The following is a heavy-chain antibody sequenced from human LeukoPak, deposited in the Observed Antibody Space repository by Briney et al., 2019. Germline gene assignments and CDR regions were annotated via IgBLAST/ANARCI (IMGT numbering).Heavy chain of an antibody. V-gene: IGHV1-2*02. J-gene: IGHJ4*02. Sequence: ASVKVSCKASGYTFTGYYMHWVRQAPGQGLEWMGWINPNSGGTNYAQKFQGRVTMTRDTSISTAYMELSRLRSDDTAVYYCARVIGSGWFFDYWGQGTLVTVSS. CDR1: GYTFTGYY. D-gene: IGHD6-19*01. CDR3: ARVIGSGWFFDY. CDR2: INPNSGGT.